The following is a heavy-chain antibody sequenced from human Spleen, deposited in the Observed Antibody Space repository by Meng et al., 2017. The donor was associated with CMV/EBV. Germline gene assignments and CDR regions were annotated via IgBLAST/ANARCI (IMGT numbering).Heavy chain of an antibody. Sequence: ASVKVSCKASGYTFSGHYMHWVRQAPGQGLEWVGWINPKSGGTHSAHKFQGRVTMTRDTSISTAYMELSRLRSDDTAVYYCARGGLWHSTSFPFDYWGQGTLVTVSS. CDR3: ARGGLWHSTSFPFDY. V-gene: IGHV1-2*07. D-gene: IGHD6-6*01. J-gene: IGHJ4*02. CDR1: GYTFSGHY. CDR2: INPKSGGT.